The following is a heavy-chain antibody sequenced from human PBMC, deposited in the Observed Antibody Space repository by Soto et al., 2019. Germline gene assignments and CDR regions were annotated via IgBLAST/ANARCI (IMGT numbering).Heavy chain of an antibody. D-gene: IGHD5-12*01. J-gene: IGHJ4*02. V-gene: IGHV3-23*01. Sequence: GGSLRLSCAASGFTFSSYAMSWVRQAPGKGLEWVSAISGSGGSTYYADSVKGRFTISRDNSKNTLYLQMNSLRAEDTAVYYCAKQGGGYSGYDLSRSYWGQGTLVTVSS. CDR3: AKQGGGYSGYDLSRSY. CDR2: ISGSGGST. CDR1: GFTFSSYA.